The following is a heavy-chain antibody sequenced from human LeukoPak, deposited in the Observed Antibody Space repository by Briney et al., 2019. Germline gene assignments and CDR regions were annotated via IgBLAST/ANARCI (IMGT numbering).Heavy chain of an antibody. J-gene: IGHJ6*03. CDR1: GFTFDDYG. D-gene: IGHD3-16*02. CDR3: ARDRVMITFGGVIEDYYYYYYMDV. V-gene: IGHV3-20*04. CDR2: INWNGGST. Sequence: GGSLRLSCAASGFTFDDYGMSWVRQAPGKGLEWVSGINWNGGSTGYADSVKGRFTMSRDNAENSLYLQMNSLRAEDTAVYYCARDRVMITFGGVIEDYYYYYYMDVWGKGTTVTISS.